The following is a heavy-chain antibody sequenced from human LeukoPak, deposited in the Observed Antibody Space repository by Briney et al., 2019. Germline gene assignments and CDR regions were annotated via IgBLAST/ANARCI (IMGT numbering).Heavy chain of an antibody. V-gene: IGHV3-74*01. CDR2: INSDGSST. CDR3: AREGVTGVEYFDWLLHAPDY. J-gene: IGHJ4*02. Sequence: GGSLRLSCAASGFTFSSYWMHWVRQGPGKGLVWVSRINSDGSSTNYADSVRGRFTISRDNAENTLYLQMNSLRVEDTAVYYCAREGVTGVEYFDWLLHAPDYWGQGTLVTVSS. CDR1: GFTFSSYW. D-gene: IGHD3-9*01.